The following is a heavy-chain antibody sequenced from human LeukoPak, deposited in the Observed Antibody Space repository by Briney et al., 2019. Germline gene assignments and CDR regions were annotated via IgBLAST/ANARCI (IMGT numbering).Heavy chain of an antibody. CDR2: ISAYNGNT. CDR3: ARVSRSLYDILTGYYSFQFDY. V-gene: IGHV1-18*04. J-gene: IGHJ4*02. CDR1: GYTFTGYY. D-gene: IGHD3-9*01. Sequence: ASVKVSCKASGYTFTGYYMHWVRQAPGQGLEWMGWISAYNGNTNYAQKLQGRVTMTTDTSTSTAYMELRSLRSDDTAVYYCARVSRSLYDILTGYYSFQFDYWGQGTLVTVSS.